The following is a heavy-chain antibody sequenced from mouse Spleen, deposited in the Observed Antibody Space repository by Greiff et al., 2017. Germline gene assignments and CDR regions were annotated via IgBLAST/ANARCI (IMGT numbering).Heavy chain of an antibody. CDR1: GYTFTSYW. CDR3: ARLGQRGY. D-gene: IGHD3-3*01. CDR2: IYPSDSET. V-gene: IGHV1-61*01. J-gene: IGHJ2*01. Sequence: QVQLKQPGAELVRPGSSVKLSCKASGYTFTSYWMDWVKQRPGQGLEWIGNIYPSDSETHYNQKFKDKATLTVDKSSSTAYMQLSSLTSEDSAVYYCARLGQRGYWGQGTTLTVSS.